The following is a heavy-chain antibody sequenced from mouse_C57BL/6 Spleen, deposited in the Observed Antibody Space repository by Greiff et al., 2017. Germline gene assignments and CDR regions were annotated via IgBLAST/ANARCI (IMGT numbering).Heavy chain of an antibody. Sequence: VQLQQSGPELVKPGASVKMSCKASGYTFTDYNMHWVKQSHGKSLEWIGYINPNNGGTSYNQKFKGKATLTVNKSSSTAYMELRSLTSEDSAVYYCARGKYGYDGDGFAYWGQGTLVTVSA. CDR2: INPNNGGT. V-gene: IGHV1-22*01. CDR1: GYTFTDYN. J-gene: IGHJ3*01. D-gene: IGHD2-2*01. CDR3: ARGKYGYDGDGFAY.